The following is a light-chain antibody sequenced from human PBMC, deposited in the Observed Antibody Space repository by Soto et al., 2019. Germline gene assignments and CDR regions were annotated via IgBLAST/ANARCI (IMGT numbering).Light chain of an antibody. V-gene: IGKV3-11*01. J-gene: IGKJ5*01. CDR3: QQRSNWPIT. Sequence: EIVLPQSPATLSLSLGERATLSCRASQSVTNYLGWYQQKPGQSPRLLIYDVSNRATDIPARFSGSGSGTDFTLTISSLEPEDFAVYYCQQRSNWPITFGQGTRLEIK. CDR1: QSVTNY. CDR2: DVS.